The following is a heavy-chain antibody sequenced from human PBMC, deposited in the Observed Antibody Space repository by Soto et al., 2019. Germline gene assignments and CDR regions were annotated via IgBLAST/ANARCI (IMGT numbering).Heavy chain of an antibody. CDR3: AKEPTELTTFDY. Sequence: GGSLRLSCAASGFTFSSYGMHWVLQAPGKGLEWVAVISYDGSNKYYADSVKGRFTISRDNSKNTLYLQMNSLRAEDTAVYYCAKEPTELTTFDYWGQGTLVTVSS. D-gene: IGHD1-7*01. V-gene: IGHV3-30*18. CDR2: ISYDGSNK. J-gene: IGHJ4*02. CDR1: GFTFSSYG.